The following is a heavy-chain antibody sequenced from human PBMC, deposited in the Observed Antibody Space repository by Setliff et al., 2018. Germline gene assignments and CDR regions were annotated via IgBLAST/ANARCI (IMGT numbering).Heavy chain of an antibody. J-gene: IGHJ6*03. CDR1: GYMFTTYA. V-gene: IGHV7-4-1*02. Sequence: GASVKVSCKASGYMFTTYAMSWIRQVPGQGFEWMGWINTNTGNPIYVQDFTGRFVFSLDTSVSTAYLHISGLKAEDTAVYYCARASRFGTVVYKGDYYMDVWGKGTTVTVSS. CDR2: INTNTGNP. D-gene: IGHD3-10*01. CDR3: ARASRFGTVVYKGDYYMDV.